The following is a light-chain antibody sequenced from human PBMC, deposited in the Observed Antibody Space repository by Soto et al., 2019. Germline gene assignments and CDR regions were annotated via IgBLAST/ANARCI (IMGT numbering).Light chain of an antibody. CDR2: SNN. CDR3: AAWDDSLNGYV. J-gene: IGLJ1*01. CDR1: SSNIGSHT. Sequence: QSVLTQPPSASENPGQRVTISCSGSSSNIGSHTVNWYQQLPGTAPKLLIYSNNQRPSGVPDRFSGSKSGTSASLAISGLQSEDEADYYCAAWDDSLNGYVFGTRTKVTVL. V-gene: IGLV1-44*01.